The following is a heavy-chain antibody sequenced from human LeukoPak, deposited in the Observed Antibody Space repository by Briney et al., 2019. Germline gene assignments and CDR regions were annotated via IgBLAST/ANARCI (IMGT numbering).Heavy chain of an antibody. CDR3: AFDSSGSSYYGMDV. V-gene: IGHV4-59*01. CDR1: GGSIGSEC. J-gene: IGHJ6*02. CDR2: IYYSGST. D-gene: IGHD6-19*01. Sequence: SESLSLTCNVDGGSIGSECRSWIRPHPEKRMEWIGYIYYSGSTNYNPSLKSRVTISVDTSKNQFSLKLSSVTAADTAVYYCAFDSSGSSYYGMDVWGQGTTVTVSS.